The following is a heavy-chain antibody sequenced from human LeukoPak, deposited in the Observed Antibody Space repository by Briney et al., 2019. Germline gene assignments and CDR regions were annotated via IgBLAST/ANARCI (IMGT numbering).Heavy chain of an antibody. V-gene: IGHV6-1*01. CDR1: GDSVSSNSAT. J-gene: IGHJ4*02. D-gene: IGHD6-19*01. CDR2: TYYKSKWYN. Sequence: SQTLSLTCAISGDSVSSNSATWNWIRQSPSRGLEWLGRTYYKSKWYNDYAVSVKSRISINPDTSKNQFSLQLNSVTPKDTSVYFCARGWEYSSGWYYFDYWGQGTLVTVSS. CDR3: ARGWEYSSGWYYFDY.